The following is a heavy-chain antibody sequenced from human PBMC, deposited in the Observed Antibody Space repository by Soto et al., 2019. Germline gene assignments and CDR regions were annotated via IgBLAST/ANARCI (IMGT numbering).Heavy chain of an antibody. J-gene: IGHJ4*02. Sequence: LSLTCTVSGGSISSYFYIWVRQPPGKGLEWIGSVYYTGTTDYNPSLKSRVTISVDTSKTQFSLNLRSVTAADTAVYYCARDLAAVPRAFDYWGRGTLVNVSS. CDR1: GGSISSYF. CDR2: VYYTGTT. CDR3: ARDLAAVPRAFDY. V-gene: IGHV4-59*01. D-gene: IGHD6-13*01.